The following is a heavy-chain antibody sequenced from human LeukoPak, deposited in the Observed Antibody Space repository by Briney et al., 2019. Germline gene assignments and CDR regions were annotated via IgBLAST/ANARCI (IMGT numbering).Heavy chain of an antibody. Sequence: SETLSLTCAVYGGSFSGYYWSWIRQPPGKGLEWIGEINHSGSTNYNPSLKSRVTISVDTSKNQFSLKLSSVTAADTAVYYCARASELAYCGGDCYSFSTAQLYFDYWGQGTLVTVSS. CDR2: INHSGST. D-gene: IGHD2-21*02. V-gene: IGHV4-34*01. CDR1: GGSFSGYY. J-gene: IGHJ4*02. CDR3: ARASELAYCGGDCYSFSTAQLYFDY.